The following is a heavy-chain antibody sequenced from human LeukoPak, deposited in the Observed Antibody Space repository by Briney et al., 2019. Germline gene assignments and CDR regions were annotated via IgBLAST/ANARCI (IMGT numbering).Heavy chain of an antibody. D-gene: IGHD4-11*01. CDR2: IRYHGSNK. CDR1: GFTFSNYG. CDR3: AKDMASRDDYSNLFDY. J-gene: IGHJ4*02. Sequence: PGGSLRLPCAASGFTFSNYGMHWVRQAPGKGLEWLTFIRYHGSNKYYADSVKGRFTISRDNSKSTLYLQMNSLRAEDTALYYCAKDMASRDDYSNLFDYWGQGTLVTVSS. V-gene: IGHV3-30*02.